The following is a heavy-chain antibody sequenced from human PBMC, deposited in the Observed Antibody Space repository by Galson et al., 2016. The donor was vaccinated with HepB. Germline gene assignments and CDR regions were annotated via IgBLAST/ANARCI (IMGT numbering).Heavy chain of an antibody. V-gene: IGHV3-7*03. CDR1: GFTLNNYW. J-gene: IGHJ3*02. CDR3: ERDNTDYGSGSYFDAFDI. Sequence: SLRLSCAASGFTLNNYWMTWVRQAPGKGLEWVANINRDGSEENSVDSVRGRFTISRDNARNSLYLQMYSLRAEDTDVCYCERDNTDYGSGSYFDAFDIWGQGTMVTVSS. CDR2: INRDGSEE. D-gene: IGHD3-10*01.